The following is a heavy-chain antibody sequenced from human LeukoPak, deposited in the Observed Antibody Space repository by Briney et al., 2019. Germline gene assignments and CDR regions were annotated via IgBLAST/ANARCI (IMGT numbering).Heavy chain of an antibody. Sequence: ASETLSLTCTASGGSISNYYWSWIRQPPGKGLEWIAYIFDSGDTRYNPSLKSRVTISVDTSKNQFSLKLNSVTVADTAVYYCARHPLRGGFDYWGQGTLVTVSS. J-gene: IGHJ4*02. CDR2: IFDSGDT. CDR3: ARHPLRGGFDY. CDR1: GGSISNYY. V-gene: IGHV4-59*08.